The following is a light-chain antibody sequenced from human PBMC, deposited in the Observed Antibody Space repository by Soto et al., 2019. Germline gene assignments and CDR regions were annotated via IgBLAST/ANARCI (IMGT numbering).Light chain of an antibody. J-gene: IGKJ1*01. CDR1: QGIRNY. V-gene: IGKV1-6*01. CDR3: LQDYSYPWT. CDR2: AAS. Sequence: AIQLTKSPSSLSASVGDRVTITCRASQGIRNYLGWYQQKPGKAPKLLIYAASSLQSGVPSRFSGSASGTDFTLTISSLQPEDFATYYCLQDYSYPWTFGQGTKVDIK.